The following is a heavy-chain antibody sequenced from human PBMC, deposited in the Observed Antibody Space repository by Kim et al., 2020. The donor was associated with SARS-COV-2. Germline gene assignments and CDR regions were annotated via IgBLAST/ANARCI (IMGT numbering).Heavy chain of an antibody. D-gene: IGHD6-13*01. CDR1: GFTFSSYS. V-gene: IGHV3-48*02. J-gene: IGHJ3*02. CDR3: ARDQYSSSRDAFDI. CDR2: ISSSSSTI. Sequence: GGSLRLSCAASGFTFSSYSMNWVRQAPGKGLEWVSYISSSSSTIYYADSVKGRFTISRDNAKNSLYLQMNSLRDEDTAVYYCARDQYSSSRDAFDIWGQGTMVTVSS.